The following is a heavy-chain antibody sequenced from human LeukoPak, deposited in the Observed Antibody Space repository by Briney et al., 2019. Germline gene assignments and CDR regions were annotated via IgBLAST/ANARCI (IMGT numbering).Heavy chain of an antibody. CDR3: AQNIE. CDR1: GFTFSSYA. CDR2: ISYDGSNK. V-gene: IGHV3-30-3*01. Sequence: GGSLRLSCAASGFTFSSYAMHWVRQAPGKGLEWVAVISYDGSNKYYADSVKGRFTISRDNSKNTLYLQMNSLRAEDTAVYHCAQNIEWGQGTLVTVSS. J-gene: IGHJ4*02. D-gene: IGHD1/OR15-1a*01.